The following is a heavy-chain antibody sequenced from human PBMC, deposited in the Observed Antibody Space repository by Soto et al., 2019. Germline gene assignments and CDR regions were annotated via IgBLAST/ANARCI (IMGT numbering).Heavy chain of an antibody. V-gene: IGHV4-61*01. D-gene: IGHD6-19*01. CDR3: ARGRIAVAGRKQFEY. CDR1: GGSVSSGSYY. CDR2: IYYSGST. Sequence: SETLSLTCTVSGGSVSSGSYYWSWIRQPPGKGLEWIGYIYYSGSTNYNPSLKSRVTISVDTSKNQFSLKLSSVTAADTAVYYCARGRIAVAGRKQFEYWGQGTLVTVSS. J-gene: IGHJ4*02.